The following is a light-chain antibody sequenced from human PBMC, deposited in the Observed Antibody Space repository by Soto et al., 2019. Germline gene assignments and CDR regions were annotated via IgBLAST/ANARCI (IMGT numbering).Light chain of an antibody. CDR3: SSFSSSSSLVV. CDR2: DVS. J-gene: IGLJ2*01. CDR1: SSDVGGYNH. V-gene: IGLV2-14*03. Sequence: QSALTQPASVSGSPGQSITISCTGTSSDVGGYNHVSWYQQHPGRAPKLLIYDVSSRPSGVSNRFSGSKSGNTASLTISGLQAEDEADYYCSSFSSSSSLVVFGGGTKLTVL.